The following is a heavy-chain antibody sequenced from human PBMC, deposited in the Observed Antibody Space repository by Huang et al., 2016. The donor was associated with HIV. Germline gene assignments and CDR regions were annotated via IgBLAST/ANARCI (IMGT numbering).Heavy chain of an antibody. CDR3: ARGGIYYDVLTGRHYYYNGLDV. D-gene: IGHD3-9*01. CDR1: GFNFSAYW. CDR2: RKQDGREK. J-gene: IGHJ6*02. Sequence: EVHLVESGGDLVQPGGSLRLSCVASGFNFSAYWMSWVRQAPGKGLEWVANRKQDGREKNYGDSVKGRFTISRDNAKNSVYLQLTSLRAEDTAVYYCARGGIYYDVLTGRHYYYNGLDVWGQGTTVTVSS. V-gene: IGHV3-7*01.